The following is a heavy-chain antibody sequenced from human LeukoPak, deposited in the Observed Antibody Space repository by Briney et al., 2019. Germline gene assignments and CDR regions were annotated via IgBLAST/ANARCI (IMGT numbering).Heavy chain of an antibody. CDR1: GFTFSSYS. D-gene: IGHD5-12*01. V-gene: IGHV3-21*01. J-gene: IGHJ6*03. CDR2: IRSSSSYI. CDR3: ARDLVGSITMDV. Sequence: GGSLRLSCAASGFTFSSYSMNWVRQAPGKGLEWVSSIRSSSSYIFYADSVKGRFTISRDNAKNSLYLQVNSLRAEDTAIYYCARDLVGSITMDVWGKGTTVTVSS.